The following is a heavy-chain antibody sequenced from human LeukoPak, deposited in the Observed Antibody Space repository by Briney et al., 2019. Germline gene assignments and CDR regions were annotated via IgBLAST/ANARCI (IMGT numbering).Heavy chain of an antibody. V-gene: IGHV3-30-3*01. D-gene: IGHD1-26*01. Sequence: QPGGSLRLSCAASGFTFRSHAMHWVRQAPGKGLDWVAFISYDGNIKYYADSVKGRFTISRDNSKNTLYLQMNSLRGEDTGVFYCARDRSGAYSADYWGQGTLVTVSS. CDR3: ARDRSGAYSADY. CDR1: GFTFRSHA. J-gene: IGHJ4*02. CDR2: ISYDGNIK.